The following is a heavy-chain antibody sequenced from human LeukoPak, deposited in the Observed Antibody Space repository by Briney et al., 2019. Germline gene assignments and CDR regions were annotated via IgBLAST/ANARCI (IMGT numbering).Heavy chain of an antibody. D-gene: IGHD3-10*01. CDR2: IYTSGST. J-gene: IGHJ4*02. Sequence: PSETLSLTCTASGGSISSYYWSWIRQPAGKGLEWIGRIYTSGSTNYNPSLKSRVTMSVDTSKNQFSLKLSSVTAADTAVYYCARDYYGSGSYYIDYWGQGTLVTVSS. CDR3: ARDYYGSGSYYIDY. CDR1: GGSISSYY. V-gene: IGHV4-4*07.